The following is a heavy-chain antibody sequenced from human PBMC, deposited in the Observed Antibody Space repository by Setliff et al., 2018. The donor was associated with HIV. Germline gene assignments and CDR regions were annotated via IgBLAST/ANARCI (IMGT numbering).Heavy chain of an antibody. CDR1: EYTFTDYF. CDR2: ISPDNGDT. V-gene: IGHV1-2*02. J-gene: IGHJ4*02. CDR3: VTAQWTVVLPAPRETHFES. Sequence: GASVKVSCKASEYTFTDYFIHWVRQAPGQGLEWMGWISPDNGDTKIPQRFRGRVTMTRDTSMNTAYLEFSGLRSDDTAVYYCVTAQWTVVLPAPRETHFESWGQGTLVTVSS. D-gene: IGHD6-19*01.